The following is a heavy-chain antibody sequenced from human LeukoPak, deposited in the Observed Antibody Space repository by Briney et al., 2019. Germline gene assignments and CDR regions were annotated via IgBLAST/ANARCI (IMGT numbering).Heavy chain of an antibody. Sequence: SETLSLTCAVYGGSFSGYYWSWIRQPPGKGLEWIGEINHSGSTNYNPSLKSRVTISVDTSKNQFSLKLSSVTAADTAVYYCARGQRLVGRTFYYYYYYMDVWGKGTTVTVSS. CDR1: GGSFSGYY. CDR3: ARGQRLVGRTFYYYYYYMDV. D-gene: IGHD6-19*01. CDR2: INHSGST. J-gene: IGHJ6*03. V-gene: IGHV4-34*01.